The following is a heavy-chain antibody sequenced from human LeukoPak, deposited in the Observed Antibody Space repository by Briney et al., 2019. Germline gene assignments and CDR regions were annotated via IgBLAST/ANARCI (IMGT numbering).Heavy chain of an antibody. V-gene: IGHV3-23*01. D-gene: IGHD6-19*01. CDR2: ISGDGGDT. Sequence: GGSLRLSCAASGFTSISYAMNWVRQAPGKGLEWVSTISGDGGDTHYADSVRGRFTISRANSKNTLSLQMNSLRADDTAVYYCGKSGSRDWDYFEYWGQGTLVTASS. CDR1: GFTSISYA. J-gene: IGHJ4*02. CDR3: GKSGSRDWDYFEY.